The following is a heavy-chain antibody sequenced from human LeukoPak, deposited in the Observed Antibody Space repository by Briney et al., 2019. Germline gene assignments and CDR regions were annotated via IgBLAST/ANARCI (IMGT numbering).Heavy chain of an antibody. D-gene: IGHD5-18*01. CDR3: ATGFDTAMVQSVDY. Sequence: ASVKISCKVSGYTFTDYYMHWVQQAPGKGLEWMGLVDPEDGETIYAEKFQGRVTITADTSTDTAYMELSSLRSEDTAVYYCATGFDTAMVQSVDYWGQGTLATVSS. J-gene: IGHJ4*02. CDR1: GYTFTDYY. CDR2: VDPEDGET. V-gene: IGHV1-69-2*01.